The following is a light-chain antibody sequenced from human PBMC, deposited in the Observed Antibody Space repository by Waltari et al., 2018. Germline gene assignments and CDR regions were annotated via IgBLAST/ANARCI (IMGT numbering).Light chain of an antibody. V-gene: IGKV4-1*01. CDR1: QSVLYSSNNKNY. CDR3: QQYYSTPLT. J-gene: IGKJ3*01. Sequence: DIVMTQSPDSLAVSLGERATINCQSSQSVLYSSNNKNYLAWYQQKPGQPPKLLIYWASTRESGFPDRFIGSGSGTDFTLTISSLQAEDVAVYYCQQYYSTPLTFGPGTKVDIK. CDR2: WAS.